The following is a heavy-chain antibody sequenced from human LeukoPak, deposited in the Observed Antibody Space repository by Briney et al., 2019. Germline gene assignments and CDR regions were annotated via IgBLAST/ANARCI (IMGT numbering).Heavy chain of an antibody. CDR1: GFTFSNNW. D-gene: IGHD3-10*01. J-gene: IGHJ6*02. CDR2: VKKDASEK. Sequence: PGGSLRLSCAASGFTFSNNWMTWVRQAPGKGLEWVASVKKDASEKYYVDSVKGRFTISRDNSKNTLYLQVNSLRAEDTAVYYCARGRYYGSGSYSDGMDVWGQGTTVTVSS. V-gene: IGHV3-7*01. CDR3: ARGRYYGSGSYSDGMDV.